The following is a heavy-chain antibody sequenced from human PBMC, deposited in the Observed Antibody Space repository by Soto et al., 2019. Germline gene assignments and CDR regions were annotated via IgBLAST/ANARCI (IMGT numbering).Heavy chain of an antibody. V-gene: IGHV3-13*01. J-gene: IGHJ6*02. CDR1: GFTFSSYD. D-gene: IGHD6-6*01. Sequence: PGGSLRLSCAASGFTFSSYDMHWVRQATGKGLEWVSAIGTAGDTYYPGSVKGRFTISRENAKNSLYLQMNSLRAGDTAVYYCARVFKSCAWGARPGGVYYYYYYGMDVWGQGTTVTVSS. CDR3: ARVFKSCAWGARPGGVYYYYYYGMDV. CDR2: IGTAGDT.